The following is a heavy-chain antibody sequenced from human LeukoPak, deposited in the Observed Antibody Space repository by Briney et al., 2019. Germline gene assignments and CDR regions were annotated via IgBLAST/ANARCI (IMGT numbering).Heavy chain of an antibody. CDR2: ISGSGGST. Sequence: GGSLRLSCAASGFTFSSYAMSWVRQAPGKGLEWVSAISGSGGSTYYADSVKGRFTISRDNSKNTLYLQMNSLRAEDTAVYYCAKDTPYSGSYTYYFDYWGQGILVTVSS. V-gene: IGHV3-23*01. CDR3: AKDTPYSGSYTYYFDY. D-gene: IGHD1-26*01. J-gene: IGHJ4*02. CDR1: GFTFSSYA.